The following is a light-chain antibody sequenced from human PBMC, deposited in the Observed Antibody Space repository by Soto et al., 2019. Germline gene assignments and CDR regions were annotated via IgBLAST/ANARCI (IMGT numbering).Light chain of an antibody. J-gene: IGLJ2*01. CDR1: RSNIGAGYD. V-gene: IGLV1-40*01. CDR3: QSYDSSVSKVV. CDR2: GNS. Sequence: QSVLTQPPSVSGAPGQRVTISCTGSRSNIGAGYDVHWYQQLPGTAPKLLIYGNSNRPSGVPDRFSGSKSGTSSSLAITGLQAEDEADYYCQSYDSSVSKVVFGGGTKRTVL.